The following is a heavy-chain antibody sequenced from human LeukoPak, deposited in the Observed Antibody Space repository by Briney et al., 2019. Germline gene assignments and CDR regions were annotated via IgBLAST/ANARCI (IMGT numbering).Heavy chain of an antibody. Sequence: SETLSLTCTVSGGSISSSSYSWGWIRQPPGKGLEWIGSIYYSGSTYYNPSLKSRVTISVDTSKNQFSLKLSSVTAADTAVYYCARHYDFRSGHWGFDPWGQRTLVTVSS. CDR1: GGSISSSSYS. CDR2: IYYSGST. CDR3: ARHYDFRSGHWGFDP. D-gene: IGHD3-3*01. J-gene: IGHJ5*02. V-gene: IGHV4-39*01.